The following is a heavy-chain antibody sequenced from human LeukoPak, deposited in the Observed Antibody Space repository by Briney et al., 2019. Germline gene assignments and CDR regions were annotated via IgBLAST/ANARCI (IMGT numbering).Heavy chain of an antibody. V-gene: IGHV3-72*01. CDR3: VRGFNSFDV. CDR2: SKKKTRGYAT. Sequence: GRSLRLSCAASGFTFSSYAMHWVRQAPGKGLEWVGRSKKKTRGYATEYAAFVKGRFTISRDESKNSLYLQMNSLETDDTALYYCVRGFNSFDVWGHGTMVTVSS. J-gene: IGHJ3*01. D-gene: IGHD2/OR15-2a*01. CDR1: GFTFSSYA.